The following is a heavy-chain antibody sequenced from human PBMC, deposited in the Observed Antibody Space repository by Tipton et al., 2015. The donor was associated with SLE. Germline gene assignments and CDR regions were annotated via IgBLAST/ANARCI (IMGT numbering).Heavy chain of an antibody. D-gene: IGHD6-19*01. CDR2: VDYIGST. J-gene: IGHJ4*02. CDR3: ARTPGSGWQYYFDY. CDR1: GGSISTYY. Sequence: LSLTCTVSGGSISTYYWNWIRQSPGKGLEWIGYVDYIGSTNYNPSLKSRLTILVHRYKNQFSLKLSSVTAADTAVYFCARTPGSGWQYYFDYWGQGTLVTVSS. V-gene: IGHV4-59*01.